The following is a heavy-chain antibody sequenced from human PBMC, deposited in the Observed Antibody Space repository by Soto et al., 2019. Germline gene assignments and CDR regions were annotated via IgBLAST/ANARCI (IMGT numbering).Heavy chain of an antibody. Sequence: QVQVVQSGAEVKEPGASVTVSCKASGYIFSSYGITWVRQAPGQGLEWMGWITAYNGNTNYAQKLQGRVTMTTDTSTSTAYMELRRLTSDDTAVYYCARGGVGSSSAWFDPWGQGTLVTVSS. J-gene: IGHJ5*02. V-gene: IGHV1-18*01. D-gene: IGHD1-26*01. CDR1: GYIFSSYG. CDR2: ITAYNGNT. CDR3: ARGGVGSSSAWFDP.